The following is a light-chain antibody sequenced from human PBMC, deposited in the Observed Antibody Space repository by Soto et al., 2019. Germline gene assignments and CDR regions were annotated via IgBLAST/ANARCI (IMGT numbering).Light chain of an antibody. CDR2: VAS. Sequence: EIVLTQSPGTLSLSPGDRATLSCRASQSVHNNYLAWYQQKLGQAPRLVISVASNRATGISDRFSGGGSGTDFILTISRLEPEDSAVYYCLQYGALPITFGGGTKVEI. J-gene: IGKJ4*01. V-gene: IGKV3-20*01. CDR3: LQYGALPIT. CDR1: QSVHNNY.